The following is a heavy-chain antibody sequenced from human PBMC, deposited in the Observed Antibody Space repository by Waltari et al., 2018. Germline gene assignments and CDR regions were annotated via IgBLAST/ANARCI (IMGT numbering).Heavy chain of an antibody. V-gene: IGHV4-34*01. CDR2: INHRGST. D-gene: IGHD6-19*01. CDR1: GGSFSGYY. CDR3: ARGSGSGWYRGWYVDY. J-gene: IGHJ4*02. Sequence: QVQLQQWGAGLLKPSETLSLTCAVYGGSFSGYYWSWLRQPPGKGLEWIGEINHRGSTNSNPSRKSGGTISVDTSKNQCSLKLRSVTAADTAVYYCARGSGSGWYRGWYVDYWGQGTLVTVSS.